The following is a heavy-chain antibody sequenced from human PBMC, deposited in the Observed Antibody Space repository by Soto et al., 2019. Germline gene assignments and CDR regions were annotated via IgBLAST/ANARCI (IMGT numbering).Heavy chain of an antibody. D-gene: IGHD2-15*01. CDR1: GFIFSDYA. J-gene: IGHJ3*02. CDR2: MGGANGDT. Sequence: GGSLRLSCAASGFIFSDYAMSWVRQAPGKGLEWVAGMGGANGDTYYTESVRGRFAISRDNSKSTLFLQLSSLRAEDTAVYFCAKDGVDHNSVWDPFDIWGQGTLVTVSS. V-gene: IGHV3-23*01. CDR3: AKDGVDHNSVWDPFDI.